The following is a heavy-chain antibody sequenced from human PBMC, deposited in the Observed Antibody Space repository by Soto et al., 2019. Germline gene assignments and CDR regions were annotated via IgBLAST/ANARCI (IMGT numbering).Heavy chain of an antibody. CDR2: IWYDGSNK. CDR3: ARVGGSYSYYYYYGMDV. D-gene: IGHD1-26*01. Sequence: QVQLVESGGGVVQPGRSLRLSCAASGFTFSSYGMHWVRQAPGKGLEWVAVIWYDGSNKYYADSVKGRFTISRDNSKNTLYLQMNSLRAEDTAVYYCARVGGSYSYYYYYGMDVWGQGTTVTVSS. CDR1: GFTFSSYG. V-gene: IGHV3-33*01. J-gene: IGHJ6*02.